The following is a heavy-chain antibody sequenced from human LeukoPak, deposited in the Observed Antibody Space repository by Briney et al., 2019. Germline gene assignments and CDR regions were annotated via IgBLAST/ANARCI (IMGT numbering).Heavy chain of an antibody. J-gene: IGHJ4*02. CDR3: AKRPTTVTSATNVHFDY. D-gene: IGHD4-17*01. CDR1: GFSFNTYS. CDR2: ISGSGGTT. Sequence: GGSLRLSCTASGFSFNTYSMNWVRQAPGKGLEWVSGISGSGGTTYYADSVKGRFTISRDNSKNTLYLQMNSLRAEDTAVYYCAKRPTTVTSATNVHFDYWGQGTLVTVSS. V-gene: IGHV3-23*01.